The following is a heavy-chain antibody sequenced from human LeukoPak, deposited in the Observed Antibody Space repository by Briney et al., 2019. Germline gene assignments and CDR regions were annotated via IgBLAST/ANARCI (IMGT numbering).Heavy chain of an antibody. CDR1: GFSINYDW. Sequence: GGSLRLSCAASGFSINYDWMSWVRQAPGKGLEWVGRIKSKTDGGTTEYAAPGKGRFTILRDDSRNTLYLQMSSLKSEDTAVYYCVRDQYCASSSCAGAFDLWGQGTVVTVSS. D-gene: IGHD2-2*01. CDR2: IKSKTDGGTT. V-gene: IGHV3-15*01. CDR3: VRDQYCASSSCAGAFDL. J-gene: IGHJ3*01.